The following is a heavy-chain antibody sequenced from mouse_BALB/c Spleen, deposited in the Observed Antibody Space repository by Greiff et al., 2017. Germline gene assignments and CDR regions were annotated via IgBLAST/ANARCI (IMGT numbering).Heavy chain of an antibody. CDR1: GFSLSTYGIG. J-gene: IGHJ3*01. CDR3: ARIANGSLAPQGFAY. V-gene: IGHV8-11*01. CDR2: IWWNDNK. Sequence: QVTLKVSGPGILQPSQTLSLTCSFSGFSLSTYGIGVGWIRQPSGMGLEWLAHIWWNDNKYNNKALKSRLTIAKDTSNTPVFLKIASVDTADTATYDCARIANGSLAPQGFAYWGQGTLVTVSA. D-gene: IGHD3-2*02.